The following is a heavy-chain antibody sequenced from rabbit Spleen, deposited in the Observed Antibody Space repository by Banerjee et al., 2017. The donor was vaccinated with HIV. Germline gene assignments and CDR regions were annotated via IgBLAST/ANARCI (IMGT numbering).Heavy chain of an antibody. V-gene: IGHV1S45*01. D-gene: IGHD4-2*01. Sequence: QEQLEESGGDLVKPEGSLTLTCTASGFSFSSSYYMCWVRQAPGKGLEWIGCIYTSNNDNTYYASWAKGRFTISKTSSTTVTLEMTSLTAADTATYFCARDLDSSKWDDLDLWGQGTLVTVS. CDR1: GFSFSSSYY. CDR3: ARDLDSSKWDDLDL. CDR2: IYTSNNDNT. J-gene: IGHJ3*01.